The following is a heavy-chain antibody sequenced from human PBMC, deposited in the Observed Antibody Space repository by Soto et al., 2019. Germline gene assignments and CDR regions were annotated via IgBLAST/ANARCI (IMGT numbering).Heavy chain of an antibody. V-gene: IGHV1-18*01. CDR3: PKNGHPTYYYPVRDV. CDR1: GYTFTRYG. J-gene: IGHJ6*03. D-gene: IGHD3-22*01. CDR2: ISGYNGDA. Sequence: ASVKVSSKASGYTFTRYGLCWVRQAPGQGLEWMGWISGYNGDANYAQSFQGRVSMTIDTSTTTAYMELRTLTPDATAVYYCPKNGHPTYYYPVRDVWGKGTT.